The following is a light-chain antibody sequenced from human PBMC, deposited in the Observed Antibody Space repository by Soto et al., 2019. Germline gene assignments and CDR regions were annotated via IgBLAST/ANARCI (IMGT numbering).Light chain of an antibody. CDR1: QGISSY. CDR3: QQLNSYPLT. CDR2: AAS. J-gene: IGKJ4*01. V-gene: IGKV1-9*01. Sequence: IQLTQSPSSLSASVGDRVTITCRASQGISSYLAWHQQKPGKAPKLLIYAASTLQSGVPSRFSGSGSGTDFTLTISSLQPEDFATYYCQQLNSYPLTFXGGTKVDIK.